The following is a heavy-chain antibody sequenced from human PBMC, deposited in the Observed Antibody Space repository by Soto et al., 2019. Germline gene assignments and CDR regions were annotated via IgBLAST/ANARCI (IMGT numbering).Heavy chain of an antibody. CDR1: SFSMYS. D-gene: IGHD1-26*01. V-gene: IGHV3-21*01. CDR3: TRDQGGSYDSWFDP. CDR2: ISSGSAFI. J-gene: IGHJ5*02. Sequence: EVQVVESGGGLVKPGGSLRLSCNFSFSMYSMDWVRQAPGKGLEWVASISSGSAFIKYADSVKGRFTISRDNAKNSVSLQMDSLIVEDTAMYYCTRDQGGSYDSWFDPWGRGTLVTVSS.